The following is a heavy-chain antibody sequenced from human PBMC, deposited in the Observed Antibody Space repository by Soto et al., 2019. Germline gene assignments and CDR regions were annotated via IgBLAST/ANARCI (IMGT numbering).Heavy chain of an antibody. CDR3: ARDAAYYDFWSGYSLMDV. Sequence: QVQLVQSGAEVKKPGASVKVSCKASGYTFTSYGISWVRQAPGQGLEWMGWISAYNGNTNYAQKLQGRVTMTTDTSTSTAYMERRSLRSDDTAVYYCARDAAYYDFWSGYSLMDVWGQGTTVTVSS. CDR2: ISAYNGNT. CDR1: GYTFTSYG. D-gene: IGHD3-3*01. J-gene: IGHJ6*02. V-gene: IGHV1-18*04.